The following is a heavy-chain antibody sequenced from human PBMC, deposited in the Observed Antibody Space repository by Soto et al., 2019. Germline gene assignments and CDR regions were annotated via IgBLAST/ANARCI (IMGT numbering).Heavy chain of an antibody. CDR1: GFTVSSNY. V-gene: IGHV3-53*01. D-gene: IGHD1-26*01. CDR2: IYRGGST. J-gene: IGHJ6*02. CDR3: ARDLIGGRYPYYQYHGMDV. Sequence: GGSLRLSCAASGFTVSSNYMTWVRQAPGKGLEWVSVIYRGGSTYYADSVKGRFTISRDKSKNTLHLPMNSLRAQDTAVYYCARDLIGGRYPYYQYHGMDVWGQGTTVTVSS.